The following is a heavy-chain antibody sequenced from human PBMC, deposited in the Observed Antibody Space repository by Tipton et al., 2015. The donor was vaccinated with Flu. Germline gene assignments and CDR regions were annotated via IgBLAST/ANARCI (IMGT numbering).Heavy chain of an antibody. D-gene: IGHD3-3*01. Sequence: QLVQSGAEVKKPGESLKISCKAFGNSFTKYWIGWVRQKPGKGLEWMGIIYLDDSDARYRPSFQGQVTISADKSINTAYLQWSSLKASDTAMYYCARVEYYESTGQSPSKPFDMWGQGTMVTVSS. J-gene: IGHJ3*02. V-gene: IGHV5-51*03. CDR1: GNSFTKYW. CDR2: IYLDDSDA. CDR3: ARVEYYESTGQSPSKPFDM.